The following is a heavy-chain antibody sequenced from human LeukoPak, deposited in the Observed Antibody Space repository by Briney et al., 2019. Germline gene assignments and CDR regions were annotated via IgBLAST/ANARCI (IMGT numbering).Heavy chain of an antibody. V-gene: IGHV1-2*02. CDR3: ARADCSSTSCYTIGVYFQH. Sequence: ASVKVSCKASGYTFTGYYMHWVRPAPGQGLEWMGWINPNSGGTNYAQKFQGRVTMTRDTSISTAYMELSRLRSDDTAVYYCARADCSSTSCYTIGVYFQHWGQGTPVTVSS. J-gene: IGHJ1*01. D-gene: IGHD2-2*02. CDR2: INPNSGGT. CDR1: GYTFTGYY.